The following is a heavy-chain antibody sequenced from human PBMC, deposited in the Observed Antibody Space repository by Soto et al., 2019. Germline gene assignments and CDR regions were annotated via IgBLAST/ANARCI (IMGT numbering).Heavy chain of an antibody. CDR3: ARDGIAARRYGMDV. Sequence: SETLSLTCAVYGGSFSGYYWSWIRQPPGKGLEWIGEINHSGSTNYNPSLKSRVTISVDTSKNQFYLKLSSVTAADTAVYYCARDGIAARRYGMDVWGQGTTVTVSS. D-gene: IGHD6-6*01. CDR2: INHSGST. V-gene: IGHV4-34*01. CDR1: GGSFSGYY. J-gene: IGHJ6*02.